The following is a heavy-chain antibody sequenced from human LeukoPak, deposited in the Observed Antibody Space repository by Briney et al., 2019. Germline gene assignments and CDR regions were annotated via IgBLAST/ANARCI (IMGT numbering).Heavy chain of an antibody. J-gene: IGHJ6*04. Sequence: GGSLKLSCAASGFTFSNYWMTWVRQAPGKGLEWVANIKHDGSEDYYLDSVKGRFTISRDNAKNSLYLQMNSLRAEDTAVYYCAELGITMIGGVWGKGTTVTISS. V-gene: IGHV3-7*01. CDR2: IKHDGSED. D-gene: IGHD3-10*02. CDR3: AELGITMIGGV. CDR1: GFTFSNYW.